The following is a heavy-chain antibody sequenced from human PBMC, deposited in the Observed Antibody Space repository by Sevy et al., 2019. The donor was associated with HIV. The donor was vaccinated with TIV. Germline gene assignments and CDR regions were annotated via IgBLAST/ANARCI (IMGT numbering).Heavy chain of an antibody. Sequence: SETLSLTCTVSGGSISSSSYYWGWIRQPPGKGLEWIGNIYYSGTSYYNPSLNSRVTISVVTSKNQFSLTLTSVTAADTAVYYCAGFEYGDYTNLFDPWGQGTLVTVSS. D-gene: IGHD4-17*01. CDR2: IYYSGTS. CDR3: AGFEYGDYTNLFDP. J-gene: IGHJ5*02. V-gene: IGHV4-39*01. CDR1: GGSISSSSYY.